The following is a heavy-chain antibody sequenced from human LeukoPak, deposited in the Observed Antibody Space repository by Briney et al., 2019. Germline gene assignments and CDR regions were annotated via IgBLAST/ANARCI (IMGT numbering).Heavy chain of an antibody. CDR3: AKDETISGVNYFYY. CDR1: GFTFGNYA. J-gene: IGHJ4*02. D-gene: IGHD3-3*01. Sequence: GGSLRLSCAASGFTFGNYAMSWVRQAPGEGPEWVSGIDRGGGTYYADSVKGRFTISRDISEKTLFLQMNSLRAEDTAVYYCAKDETISGVNYFYYWGQGTLVTVSS. CDR2: IDRGGGT. V-gene: IGHV3-23*01.